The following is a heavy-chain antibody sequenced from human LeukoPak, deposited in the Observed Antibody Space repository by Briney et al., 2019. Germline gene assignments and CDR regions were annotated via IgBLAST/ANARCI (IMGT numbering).Heavy chain of an antibody. Sequence: PSETLSLTCTVSGGSISSSSHYWDWIRQPPGKGLEWIGGIYYSGSTDYNPSLQSRVTISADTSKNQFSLRLSSVTAADTAVYYCARRVRGVPFVYWGQGTLVTVSS. CDR3: ARRVRGVPFVY. CDR2: IYYSGST. V-gene: IGHV4-39*01. CDR1: GGSISSSSHY. J-gene: IGHJ4*02. D-gene: IGHD3-10*01.